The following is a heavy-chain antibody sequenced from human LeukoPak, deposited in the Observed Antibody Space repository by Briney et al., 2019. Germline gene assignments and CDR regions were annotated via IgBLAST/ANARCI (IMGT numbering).Heavy chain of an antibody. V-gene: IGHV3-23*01. J-gene: IGHJ4*02. CDR1: GFTFSSYS. CDR3: AKKAQYDGHYPLDY. CDR2: TSDRGDYT. D-gene: IGHD4/OR15-4a*01. Sequence: AGGSLRLSCAASGFTFSSYSMSWVRQAPGKGLEWASGTSDRGDYTYYADSVKGRFAISRDTSKNTLYLQMNSLRAEDTALYFCAKKAQYDGHYPLDYWGQGTLVTVSA.